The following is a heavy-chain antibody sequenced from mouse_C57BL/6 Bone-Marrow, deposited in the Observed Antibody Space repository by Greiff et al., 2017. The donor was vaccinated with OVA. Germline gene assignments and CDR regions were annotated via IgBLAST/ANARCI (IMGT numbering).Heavy chain of an antibody. CDR3: THDYGSSPYAMDY. CDR1: GFNIKDYY. D-gene: IGHD1-1*01. J-gene: IGHJ4*01. Sequence: VQLQQSGAELVRPGASVKLSCTASGFNIKDYYMHWVKQRPEQGLEWIGRIDPEDGDTEYAPKFQGKATMTADTSSNTAYLQLSSLTSEDTAVYYCTHDYGSSPYAMDYWGQGTSVTVSS. CDR2: IDPEDGDT. V-gene: IGHV14-1*01.